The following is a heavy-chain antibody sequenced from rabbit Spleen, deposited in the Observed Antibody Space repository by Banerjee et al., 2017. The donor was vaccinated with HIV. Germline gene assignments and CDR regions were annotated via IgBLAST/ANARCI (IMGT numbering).Heavy chain of an antibody. D-gene: IGHD1-1*01. J-gene: IGHJ4*01. CDR3: ARDLTDVIGWNFGW. V-gene: IGHV1S40*01. CDR2: IEGGSSSFT. CDR1: GVSFSGSSY. Sequence: QSLEESGGDLVKPGASLTLTCTASGVSFSGSSYMCWVRQAPGKGLEWIACIEGGSSSFTYFASWAKGRFTISKASSTTVTLQMTSLTAADTATYFCARDLTDVIGWNFGWWGPGTLVTVS.